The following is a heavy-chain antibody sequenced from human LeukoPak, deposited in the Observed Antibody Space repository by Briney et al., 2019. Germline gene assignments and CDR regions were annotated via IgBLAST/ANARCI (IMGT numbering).Heavy chain of an antibody. V-gene: IGHV4-39*01. J-gene: IGHJ6*03. D-gene: IGHD1-26*01. CDR1: GGSISSSSYY. CDR2: MYYSGST. CDR3: ARRRGSWDNYYYYYMDV. Sequence: LETLSLTCTVSGGSISSSSYYWGWIRQPPGKGLEWIGSMYYSGSTYYNPSLKSRVTISVDTSKNQFSLKLSSVTAADTAVYYCARRRGSWDNYYYYYMDVWGKGTTVTVSS.